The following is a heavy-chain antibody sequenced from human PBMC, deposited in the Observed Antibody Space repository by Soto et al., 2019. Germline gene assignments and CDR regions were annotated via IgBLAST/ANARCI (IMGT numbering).Heavy chain of an antibody. D-gene: IGHD3-22*01. CDR1: GFTFSSYA. Sequence: QVQLVESGGGVVQPGRSLRLSCAASGFTFSSYAMHWVRQAPGKGLEWVAVISYDGSNKYYADSVKGRFTISRDNSKNTLYLQMNSLRAEDTAVYYCAREEGSSGYHFDSWGQGTLVTVSS. V-gene: IGHV3-30-3*01. CDR3: AREEGSSGYHFDS. CDR2: ISYDGSNK. J-gene: IGHJ4*02.